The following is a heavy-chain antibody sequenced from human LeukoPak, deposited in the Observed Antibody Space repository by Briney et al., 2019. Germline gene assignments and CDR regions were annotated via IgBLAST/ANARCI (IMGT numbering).Heavy chain of an antibody. CDR2: ISSSSSYT. Sequence: PGGSLRLSCAASGFTFSDYYMSWIRQAPGKGLEWVSYISSSSSYTNYADSVKGRFTISRDNAKNSLYLQMNSLRAEDTAVYYCARNPRAMATGFDYWGQGTLVTVSS. CDR1: GFTFSDYY. D-gene: IGHD5-12*01. CDR3: ARNPRAMATGFDY. J-gene: IGHJ4*02. V-gene: IGHV3-11*03.